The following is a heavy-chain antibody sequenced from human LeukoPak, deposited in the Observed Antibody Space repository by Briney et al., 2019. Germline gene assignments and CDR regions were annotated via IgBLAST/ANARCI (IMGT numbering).Heavy chain of an antibody. CDR1: GFTFGDYA. Sequence: GGSLRLSCTASGFTFGDYAMSWVRQAPGKGREWVGFIRRKANGGTTEYAASVKGRFTISRDDSKSIAYLQMNSLKTEDTAVYYCTSGLYYDSWSDLFDYWGQGTLVTVSS. CDR3: TSGLYYDSWSDLFDY. CDR2: IRRKANGGTT. D-gene: IGHD3-3*01. J-gene: IGHJ4*02. V-gene: IGHV3-49*04.